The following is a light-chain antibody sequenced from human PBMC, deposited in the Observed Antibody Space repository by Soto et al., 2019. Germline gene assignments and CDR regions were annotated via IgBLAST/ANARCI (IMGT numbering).Light chain of an antibody. J-gene: IGKJ5*01. Sequence: EIALTQSPATLSLSPGERATLSCRASQSVSIYLAWYQQKPGQAPRLLIYDASNRATGIAARFSGSGSGTDFTITISSLAAEDSAVYYCQQCSNWPATFGPGTRLEIK. CDR3: QQCSNWPAT. CDR2: DAS. CDR1: QSVSIY. V-gene: IGKV3-11*01.